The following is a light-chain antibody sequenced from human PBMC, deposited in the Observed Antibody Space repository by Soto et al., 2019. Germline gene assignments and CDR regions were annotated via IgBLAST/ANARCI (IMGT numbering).Light chain of an antibody. J-gene: IGKJ1*01. Sequence: DVKMTQSPSTLSGSVGDRVTITCRASQTISSWLAWYQQKPGKAPKLLIYKASTLKSGVPSRFSGSGSGTEFTLTISSLQPDDFATYYCQQSYSTPQTFGQGTRRIS. CDR3: QQSYSTPQT. CDR2: KAS. V-gene: IGKV1-5*03. CDR1: QTISSW.